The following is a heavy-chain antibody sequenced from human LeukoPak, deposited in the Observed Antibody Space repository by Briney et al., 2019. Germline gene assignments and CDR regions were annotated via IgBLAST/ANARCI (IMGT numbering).Heavy chain of an antibody. CDR3: ARGNWNDPFDY. J-gene: IGHJ4*02. CDR1: GFTFSSYG. V-gene: IGHV3-33*01. CDR2: IWYDGSNK. D-gene: IGHD1-20*01. Sequence: GGSLRLSCAASGFTFSSYGMHWVRQAPGKGLEWVAVIWYDGSNKYYADPVKGRFTISRDNSKNTLYLQMNSLRAEDTAVYYCARGNWNDPFDYWGQGTLVTVSS.